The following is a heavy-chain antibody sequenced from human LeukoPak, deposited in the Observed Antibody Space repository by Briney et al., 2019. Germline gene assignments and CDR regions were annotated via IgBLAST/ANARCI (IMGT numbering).Heavy chain of an antibody. CDR3: AARQYYGSGCYYTADF. CDR2: ISGSGGST. Sequence: GGSLRLSCAASGFTFSSYDMSWVRQAPGKGLEWVSAISGSGGSTYYADSVKGRFTISRDNSKNTLYLQMNSLRAEDTAVYYCAARQYYGSGCYYTADFWGQGTLVTVSS. J-gene: IGHJ4*02. D-gene: IGHD3-10*01. CDR1: GFTFSSYD. V-gene: IGHV3-23*01.